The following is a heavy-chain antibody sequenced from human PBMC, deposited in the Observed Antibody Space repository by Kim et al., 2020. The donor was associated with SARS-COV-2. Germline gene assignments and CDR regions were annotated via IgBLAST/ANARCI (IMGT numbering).Heavy chain of an antibody. CDR2: IYYSGST. CDR1: GGSISSYY. Sequence: SETLSLTCTVSGGSISSYYWSWIRQPPGKGLEWIGYIYYSGSTNYNPSLKSRVTISVDTSKNQFSLKLSSVTAADTAVYYCARHGRTGITIFGVVITYSYMDVWGKGTTVTVSS. D-gene: IGHD3-3*01. V-gene: IGHV4-59*08. CDR3: ARHGRTGITIFGVVITYSYMDV. J-gene: IGHJ6*03.